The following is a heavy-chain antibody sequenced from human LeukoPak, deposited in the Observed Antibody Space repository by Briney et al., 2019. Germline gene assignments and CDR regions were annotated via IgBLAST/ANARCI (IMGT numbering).Heavy chain of an antibody. CDR1: GYTFTSYG. D-gene: IGHD3-10*01. CDR3: ARDRGSGSYYSPDYYYYGMDV. J-gene: IGHJ6*04. CDR2: ISAYNGNT. Sequence: ASVKVSFKASGYTFTSYGISWGRQGPGQGGEWMGWISAYNGNTNYAQKLQGRVTMTTDTSTSTAYMELRSLRSDDTAVYYCARDRGSGSYYSPDYYYYGMDVWGKGTTVTVSS. V-gene: IGHV1-18*04.